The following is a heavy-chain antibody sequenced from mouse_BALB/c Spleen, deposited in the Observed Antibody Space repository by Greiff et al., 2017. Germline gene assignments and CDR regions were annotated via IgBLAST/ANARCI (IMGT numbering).Heavy chain of an antibody. CDR2: ISSGSSTI. D-gene: IGHD2-1*01. CDR1: GFTFSSFG. J-gene: IGHJ4*01. V-gene: IGHV5-17*02. Sequence: EVQVVESGGGLVQPGGSRKLSCAASGFTFSSFGMHWVRQAPEKGLEWVAYISSGSSTIYYADTVKGRFTISRDNPKNTLFLQMTSLRSEDTAMYYCARGDGNYGAMDYWGQGTSVTVSS. CDR3: ARGDGNYGAMDY.